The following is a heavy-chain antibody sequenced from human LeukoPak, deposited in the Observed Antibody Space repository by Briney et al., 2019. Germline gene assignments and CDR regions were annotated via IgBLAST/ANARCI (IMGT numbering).Heavy chain of an antibody. CDR2: ISSSSSTI. Sequence: PGGSLRLSCAASGFTFSSYSMNWVRQAPGKGLEWVSYISSSSSTIYYADSVKGRFTISRDNAKNSLYLQMNSLRAEDTAVYYCARDFYDSSGPLTVNRGDYWGQGTLVTVSS. CDR1: GFTFSSYS. V-gene: IGHV3-48*01. J-gene: IGHJ4*02. CDR3: ARDFYDSSGPLTVNRGDY. D-gene: IGHD3-22*01.